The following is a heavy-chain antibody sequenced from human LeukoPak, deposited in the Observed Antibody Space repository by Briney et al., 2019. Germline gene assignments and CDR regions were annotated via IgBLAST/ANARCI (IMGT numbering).Heavy chain of an antibody. V-gene: IGHV1-24*01. CDR2: FDPEDGET. Sequence: ASVKVSCKVSGYTLTELSMHWVRQAPGKGLEWMGGFDPEDGETTYAQKFQGRVTMTEDTSTDTAYMELNNLKSEDTAIYYCFKFAAGPDPYYPWGQGTLVTVSS. J-gene: IGHJ5*02. D-gene: IGHD6-25*01. CDR1: GYTLTELS. CDR3: FKFAAGPDPYYP.